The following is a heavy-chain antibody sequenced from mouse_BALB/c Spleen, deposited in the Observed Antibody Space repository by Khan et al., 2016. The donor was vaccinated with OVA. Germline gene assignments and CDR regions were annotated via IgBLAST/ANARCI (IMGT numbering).Heavy chain of an antibody. J-gene: IGHJ3*01. D-gene: IGHD2-2*01. V-gene: IGHV2-3*01. Sequence: VQLQESGPGLVAPSQSLSITCTVSGSSPSSYGVSWARQTPGKGLEWLGVIWSDGNTNYHSSLKSRLTITKDNSKSQVLLKLNSLQTDDTATYYCAIIFYGYDWFAYWGQGTLVTVSA. CDR2: IWSDGNT. CDR3: AIIFYGYDWFAY. CDR1: GSSPSSYG.